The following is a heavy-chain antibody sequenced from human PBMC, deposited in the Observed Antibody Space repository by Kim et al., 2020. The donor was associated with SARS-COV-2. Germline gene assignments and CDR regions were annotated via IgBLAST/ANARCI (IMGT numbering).Heavy chain of an antibody. D-gene: IGHD3-16*01. Sequence: GGSLRLSCAASGFRFSSYAMTWVRQAPGKGLEWVSTISQGGGSTSVADSVRGRFTVSKDNSRTTVFLQMDSLTVEDMAVYYCAKVHFMTAWGISHGLDGRDVWGQGATVTVAS. J-gene: IGHJ6*02. CDR2: ISQGGGST. V-gene: IGHV3-23*01. CDR3: AKVHFMTAWGISHGLDGRDV. CDR1: GFRFSSYA.